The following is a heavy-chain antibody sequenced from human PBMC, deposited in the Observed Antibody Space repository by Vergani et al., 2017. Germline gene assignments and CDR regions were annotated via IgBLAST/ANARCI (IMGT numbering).Heavy chain of an antibody. CDR3: AKDPGGVITGPGD. Sequence: VQLVESGGGLVKPGGSLRLSCAASGFTFDDYAMHWVRQAPGKGLEWVSGISWNSGSIGYADSVKGRFTISRDNAKNSLYLQMNSLRAEDTALYYCAKDPGGVITGPGDWGQGTLVTVSS. CDR2: ISWNSGSI. CDR1: GFTFDDYA. D-gene: IGHD1-20*01. V-gene: IGHV3-9*01. J-gene: IGHJ4*02.